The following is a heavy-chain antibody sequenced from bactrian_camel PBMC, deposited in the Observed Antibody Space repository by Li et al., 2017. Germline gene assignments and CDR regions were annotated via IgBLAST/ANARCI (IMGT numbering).Heavy chain of an antibody. D-gene: IGHD3*01. CDR3: ASDQGADCETRI. J-gene: IGHJ4*01. Sequence: HVQLVESGGGSVQAGGSLRLSCSAVGYSRSMKCMGWFRQAPGRERVLVGLISTSGTYVNLRSVEGRFSISQDIAQKTLYLQMNRLKTEDTAVYFCASDQGADCETRIWGQGTQVTVS. CDR1: GYSRSMKC. CDR2: ISTSGTY. V-gene: IGHV3-3*01.